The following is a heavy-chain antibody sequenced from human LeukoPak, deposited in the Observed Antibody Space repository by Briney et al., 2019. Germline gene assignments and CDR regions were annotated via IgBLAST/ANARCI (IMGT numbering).Heavy chain of an antibody. CDR1: GGSISSYY. CDR2: IHHSGST. J-gene: IGHJ4*02. Sequence: SETLSLTCTVSGGSISSYYWSWVRQPPGKGLEWIGEIHHSGSTNYNPSLKSRVTISMDKSKNQFSLRLNSVTAADTAVYYCARNGYYSADYWGQGTLVTVSS. D-gene: IGHD4-17*01. CDR3: ARNGYYSADY. V-gene: IGHV4-34*01.